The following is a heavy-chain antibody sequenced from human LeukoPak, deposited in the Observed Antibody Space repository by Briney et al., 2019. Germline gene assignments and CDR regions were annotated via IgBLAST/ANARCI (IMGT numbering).Heavy chain of an antibody. Sequence: PSETLSLTCAVYGGSFSGYYRSWIRQPPGKGLEWIGEINHSGSTNYNPSLKSRVTISVDTSKNQFSLKLSSVTAADTAVYYCASYYGSGSYYWFDPWGQGTLVTVSS. V-gene: IGHV4-34*01. CDR2: INHSGST. CDR1: GGSFSGYY. J-gene: IGHJ5*02. D-gene: IGHD3-10*01. CDR3: ASYYGSGSYYWFDP.